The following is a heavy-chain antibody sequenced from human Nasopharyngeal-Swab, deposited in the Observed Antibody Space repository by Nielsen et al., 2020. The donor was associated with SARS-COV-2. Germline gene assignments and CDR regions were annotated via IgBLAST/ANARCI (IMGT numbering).Heavy chain of an antibody. Sequence: GSLRLSCTVSGGSISSSSYYWGWIRQPPGKGLEWIGSIYYSGSTYYNPSLKSRVTISVDTSKNQFSLKLSSVTAADTAVYYCASQLNRITIFGVVCGRYMDVWGKGTTVTVSS. J-gene: IGHJ6*03. V-gene: IGHV4-39*01. CDR3: ASQLNRITIFGVVCGRYMDV. CDR2: IYYSGST. D-gene: IGHD3-3*01. CDR1: GGSISSSSYY.